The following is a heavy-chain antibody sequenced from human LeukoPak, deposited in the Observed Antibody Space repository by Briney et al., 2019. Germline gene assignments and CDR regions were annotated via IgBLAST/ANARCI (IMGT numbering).Heavy chain of an antibody. CDR2: IYPDDSDT. Sequence: LGASLQISCKGSGYSFTSYWIGWVRQLPGKGLEWMGIIYPDDSDTRYSPSFEGQVIISVDKSISTAYLQWSSLKASDTATYYCARHGHCTNGVCYSNYYYYMDVWGKGTTVTVSS. J-gene: IGHJ6*03. CDR3: ARHGHCTNGVCYSNYYYYMDV. CDR1: GYSFTSYW. D-gene: IGHD2-8*01. V-gene: IGHV5-51*01.